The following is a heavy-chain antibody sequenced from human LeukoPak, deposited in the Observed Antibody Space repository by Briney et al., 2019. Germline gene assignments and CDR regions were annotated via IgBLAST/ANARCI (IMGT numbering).Heavy chain of an antibody. Sequence: GGSLSLSCAASGFTVSSNYMSWVRQAPGKGLEWVSVIYSGGSTYYADSVKGRFTISRDNSKNTLYLQMNSLRAEDTAVYYCARGSDYGDPHTWGQGTLVTVSS. CDR2: IYSGGST. CDR3: ARGSDYGDPHT. J-gene: IGHJ5*02. V-gene: IGHV3-53*01. D-gene: IGHD4-17*01. CDR1: GFTVSSNY.